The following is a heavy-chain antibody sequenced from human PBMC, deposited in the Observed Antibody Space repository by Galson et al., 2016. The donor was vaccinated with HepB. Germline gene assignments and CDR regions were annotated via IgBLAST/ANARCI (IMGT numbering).Heavy chain of an antibody. Sequence: SLRLSCAASRFTFSTYAMHWVRQAPGKGLEWVAVISYDGSNQFYADSVKGRFTISRDDSKNIVYLQMNILSAEETAVYYCARDNERGDYVVDYWGQGTLVTVSS. CDR3: ARDNERGDYVVDY. CDR1: RFTFSTYA. V-gene: IGHV3-30*14. J-gene: IGHJ4*02. D-gene: IGHD4-17*01. CDR2: ISYDGSNQ.